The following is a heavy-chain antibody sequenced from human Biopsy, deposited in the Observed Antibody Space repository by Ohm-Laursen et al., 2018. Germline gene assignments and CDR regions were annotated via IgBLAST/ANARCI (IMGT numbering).Heavy chain of an antibody. CDR1: GGSISGYY. CDR2: INHRGYT. J-gene: IGHJ4*01. CDR3: ARSGQWARYYFDY. V-gene: IGHV4-34*01. D-gene: IGHD6-19*01. Sequence: SDTLSLTCAVSGGSISGYYWSWIRQPPGKGLEWIGEINHRGYTDYNASLKGRVSISVDTSKNQLSLNLTSVTAADMAVFYCARSGQWARYYFDYWGHGTLVTVSP.